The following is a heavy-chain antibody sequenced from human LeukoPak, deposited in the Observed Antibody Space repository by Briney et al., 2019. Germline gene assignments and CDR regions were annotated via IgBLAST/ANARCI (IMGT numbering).Heavy chain of an antibody. D-gene: IGHD3-22*01. CDR3: ARDRNYDSTYGMDV. CDR2: IHYSGTP. J-gene: IGHJ6*02. V-gene: IGHV4-39*07. CDR1: GGSISSGNYY. Sequence: SETLSLTCTVSGGSISSGNYYWAWIRQPPGTGQEWIASIHYSGTPYYNPSLKSRVTISVDTSKNQFSLKLSSVTAADTAVYYCARDRNYDSTYGMDVWGQGTTVTVSS.